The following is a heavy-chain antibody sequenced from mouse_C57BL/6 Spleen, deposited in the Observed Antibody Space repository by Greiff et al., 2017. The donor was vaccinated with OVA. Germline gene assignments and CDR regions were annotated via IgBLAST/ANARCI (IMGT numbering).Heavy chain of an antibody. D-gene: IGHD4-1*01. CDR2: ISDGGSYT. V-gene: IGHV5-4*01. CDR1: GFTFSSYA. Sequence: EVQLVESGGGLVKPGGSLKLSCAASGFTFSSYAMSWVRQTPEKRLEWVATISDGGSYTYYPDNVKGRFTISRDNAKNNLYLQMSHLKSEDTAMYYCARDRGDWDDLYYFDYWGQGTTLTVSS. CDR3: ARDRGDWDDLYYFDY. J-gene: IGHJ2*01.